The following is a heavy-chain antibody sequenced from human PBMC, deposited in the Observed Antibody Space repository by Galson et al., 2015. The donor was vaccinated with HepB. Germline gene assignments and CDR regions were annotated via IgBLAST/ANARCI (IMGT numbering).Heavy chain of an antibody. Sequence: SLRLSCAASGFTFDDYTMHWVRQAPGKGLEWVSLISWDGGSTYYADSVKGRFTISRDNSKNSLYLQMNSLRTEDTASYYCAKDILRWSEAMDYFDYWGQGTLVTVSS. CDR2: ISWDGGST. J-gene: IGHJ4*02. D-gene: IGHD5-18*01. CDR3: AKDILRWSEAMDYFDY. CDR1: GFTFDDYT. V-gene: IGHV3-43*01.